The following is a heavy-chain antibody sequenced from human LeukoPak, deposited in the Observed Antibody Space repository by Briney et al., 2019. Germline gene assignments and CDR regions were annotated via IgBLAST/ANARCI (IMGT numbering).Heavy chain of an antibody. CDR3: ARTRDGKRVDFDY. J-gene: IGHJ4*02. CDR2: IFHSGSA. V-gene: IGHV4-39*01. CDR1: GATISSSSDY. D-gene: IGHD4-17*01. Sequence: SETLSLTCSVSGATISSSSDYWGWVRQPPGRGLEWIGSIFHSGSAYYSPSLKSRVTISVDTSKNQFSLKLSSVTAADTAVYYCARTRDGKRVDFDYWGQGTLVIVSS.